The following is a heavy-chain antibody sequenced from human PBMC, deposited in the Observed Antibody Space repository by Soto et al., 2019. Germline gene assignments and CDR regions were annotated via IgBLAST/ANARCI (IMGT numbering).Heavy chain of an antibody. J-gene: IGHJ4*02. Sequence: SETLSLTCTVSGGSLSSYYWSWIRQPPGKGLEWIGYIYYSGSTNYNPSLKSRVTISVDTSKNQFSLKLSSVTAADTAVYYCARVSGYYDSSGYSTTIDYWAQGTLVNVSS. CDR3: ARVSGYYDSSGYSTTIDY. V-gene: IGHV4-59*01. CDR1: GGSLSSYY. CDR2: IYYSGST. D-gene: IGHD3-22*01.